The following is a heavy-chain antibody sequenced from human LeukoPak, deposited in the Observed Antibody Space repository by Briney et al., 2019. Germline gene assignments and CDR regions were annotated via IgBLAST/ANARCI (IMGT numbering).Heavy chain of an antibody. CDR2: IYHSGST. D-gene: IGHD2-21*02. CDR1: GYSISSGYY. V-gene: IGHV4-38-2*01. CDR3: ASRYCGGDCSPDKDAFDI. Sequence: TSETLSLTCAVSGYSISSGYYWGWIRQPPGKGLEWIGSIYHSGSTYYNPSLKSRVTISVDTSKNQFSLKLSSVTAADTAVYYCASRYCGGDCSPDKDAFDIWGQGTMVTVSS. J-gene: IGHJ3*02.